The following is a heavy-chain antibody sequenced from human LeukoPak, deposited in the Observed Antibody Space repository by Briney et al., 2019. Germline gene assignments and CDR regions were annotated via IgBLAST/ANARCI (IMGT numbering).Heavy chain of an antibody. D-gene: IGHD6-13*01. CDR1: GYTFTSYY. V-gene: IGHV1-46*01. CDR3: AARIAAAGGFDY. CDR2: INPSGGST. Sequence: ASVKVSCKASGYTFTSYYMHWVRQAPGQGLEWMGIINPSGGSTSYAQKFQGRVTMTRDTSTSTVYMELSSLRSEDTAVYYCAARIAAAGGFDYWGQGTLVTVSS. J-gene: IGHJ4*02.